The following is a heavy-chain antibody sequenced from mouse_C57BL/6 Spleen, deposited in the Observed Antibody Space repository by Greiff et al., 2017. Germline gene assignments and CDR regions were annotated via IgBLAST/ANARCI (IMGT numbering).Heavy chain of an antibody. D-gene: IGHD1-1*01. Sequence: QVQLQQSGAVLVRPGTSVKVSCKASGYAFTNYLIEWVKQRPGQGLEWIGVINPGNGGTSYNEKFKGKAILTADKSSSTAYMQLSSLTSEDSAVYYCTRRGGYYEDDFDDWGGGATLPVSS. V-gene: IGHV1-54*01. J-gene: IGHJ2*01. CDR1: GYAFTNYL. CDR3: TRRGGYYEDDFDD. CDR2: INPGNGGT.